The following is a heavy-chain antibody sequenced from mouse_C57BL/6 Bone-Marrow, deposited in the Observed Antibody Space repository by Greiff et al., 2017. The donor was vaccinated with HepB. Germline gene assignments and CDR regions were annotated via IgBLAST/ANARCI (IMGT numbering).Heavy chain of an antibody. CDR3: ARWVYGNYKGLYYFDY. CDR1: GYTFTSYG. CDR2: IYPRSGNT. V-gene: IGHV1-81*01. J-gene: IGHJ2*01. Sequence: QVQLQQSGAELARPGASVKLSCKASGYTFTSYGISWVKQRTGQGLEWIGEIYPRSGNTYYNEKFKGKATLTADKSSSTAYMELRSLTSEDSAVYFCARWVYGNYKGLYYFDYWGQGTTLTVSS. D-gene: IGHD2-1*01.